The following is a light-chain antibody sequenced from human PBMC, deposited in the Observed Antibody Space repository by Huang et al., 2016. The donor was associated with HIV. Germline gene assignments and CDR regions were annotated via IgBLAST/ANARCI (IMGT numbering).Light chain of an antibody. Sequence: AIQSTQSPSFLSASVGDRVTITCRASQDITDALAWYQQKPGKPPKVLIYDASSLESGVPSRFSGSGSGADFTLTISSLQPEDFATYYCQQFKNYPLTFGGGTKVEVK. J-gene: IGKJ4*01. CDR2: DAS. CDR1: QDITDA. CDR3: QQFKNYPLT. V-gene: IGKV1D-13*01.